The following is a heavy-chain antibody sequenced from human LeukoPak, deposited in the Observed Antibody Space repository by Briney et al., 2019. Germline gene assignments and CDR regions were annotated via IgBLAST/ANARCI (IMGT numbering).Heavy chain of an antibody. J-gene: IGHJ5*02. CDR2: ISYDGSNK. CDR3: ARDPRPRYCSGGSCYFNWFDP. CDR1: GFTFRSYA. Sequence: GRSLRLSCAASGFTFRSYAMHWVRQARGKGLEWGAVISYDGSNKYYADSVKGRFTISRDNSKNTLYLQMNSLRAEDTAVYYCARDPRPRYCSGGSCYFNWFDPWGQGTLVTVSS. D-gene: IGHD2-15*01. V-gene: IGHV3-30*04.